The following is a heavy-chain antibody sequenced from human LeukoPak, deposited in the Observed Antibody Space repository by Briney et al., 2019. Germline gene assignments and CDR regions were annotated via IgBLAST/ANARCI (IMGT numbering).Heavy chain of an antibody. V-gene: IGHV4-38-2*02. CDR3: ARGGGYDFWSGYYPHAFDI. Sequence: PSETLSLTCTVSGYSISSGYYWGWIRQPPGKGLEWIGSIYHSGSTYYNPSLKSRVTISVDTSKNQFSLKLSSVTAADTAVYYCARGGGYDFWSGYYPHAFDIWGQGTMVTVSS. J-gene: IGHJ3*02. CDR1: GYSISSGYY. CDR2: IYHSGST. D-gene: IGHD3-3*01.